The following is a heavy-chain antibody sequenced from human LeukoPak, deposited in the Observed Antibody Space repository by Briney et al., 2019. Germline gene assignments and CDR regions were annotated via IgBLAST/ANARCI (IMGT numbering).Heavy chain of an antibody. J-gene: IGHJ6*03. Sequence: SETLSLTCAVYGGSFSGYYWSWIRQPPGKGLEWIGEINHSGSTNYNPSLKSRVTISVDMSKNQFSLKLSSVTAADTAVYYCARSNSPTRGSRPERGYYYYMDVWGKGTTVTVSS. CDR2: INHSGST. CDR3: ARSNSPTRGSRPERGYYYYMDV. D-gene: IGHD4-11*01. CDR1: GGSFSGYY. V-gene: IGHV4-34*01.